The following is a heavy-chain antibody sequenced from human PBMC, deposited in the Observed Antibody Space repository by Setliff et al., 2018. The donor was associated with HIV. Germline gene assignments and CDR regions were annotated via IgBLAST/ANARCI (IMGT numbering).Heavy chain of an antibody. Sequence: KPSETLSLTCTVSGGSISSGGYYWSWIRQHPGKGLEWIGYIYYSGSTYYNPSLKSLVTISVDTSKNQFSLKLSSVTAADTAVYYCAREYYGSGRRYFDYWGQGTLVTVSS. CDR3: AREYYGSGRRYFDY. CDR2: IYYSGST. CDR1: GGSISSGGYY. J-gene: IGHJ4*02. D-gene: IGHD3-10*01. V-gene: IGHV4-31*01.